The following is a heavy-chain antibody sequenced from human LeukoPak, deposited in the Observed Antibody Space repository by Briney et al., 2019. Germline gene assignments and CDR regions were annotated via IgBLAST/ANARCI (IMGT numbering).Heavy chain of an antibody. D-gene: IGHD3-22*01. CDR1: GGTFSSLV. CDR2: VTLSFAAP. J-gene: IGHJ3*02. Sequence: GSSVKVSCKASGGTFSSLVFSWVRQAPGQGLEYMGGVTLSFAAPNYAQKFQGRVTIGTDESTSTAYMELSSLRLEDTAVYYCAAYYYDSSGYYRHDAFDIWGQGTMVTVSS. CDR3: AAYYYDSSGYYRHDAFDI. V-gene: IGHV1-69*05.